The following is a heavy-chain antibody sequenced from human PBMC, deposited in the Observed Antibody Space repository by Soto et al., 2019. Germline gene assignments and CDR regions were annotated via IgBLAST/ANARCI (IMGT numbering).Heavy chain of an antibody. CDR1: GFTFSSYS. J-gene: IGHJ3*02. V-gene: IGHV3-21*01. CDR3: ASIKSRHDAFDS. CDR2: ISSSSSYI. Sequence: GGSLRLSCAASGFTFSSYSMNWVRQAPGKGLEWVSSISSSSSYIYYADSVKGRFTISRDNAKNSLYLQMNSLRAEDTAVYYCASIKSRHDAFDSWAQGTMVTVSS.